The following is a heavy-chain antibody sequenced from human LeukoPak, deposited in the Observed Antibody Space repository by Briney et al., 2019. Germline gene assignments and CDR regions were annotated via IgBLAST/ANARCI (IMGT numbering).Heavy chain of an antibody. J-gene: IGHJ4*02. V-gene: IGHV1-69*01. D-gene: IGHD2-21*01. CDR1: GGTFSSYA. Sequence: SVKVSCKASGGTFSSYAISWVRQAPGQGLEWMGGIIPIFGTANYAQKFQGRVTITADESTSTAYIELSSLRAEDTAVYYCARATLAYCGGDCYSDYWGQGTLVTVSS. CDR2: IIPIFGTA. CDR3: ARATLAYCGGDCYSDY.